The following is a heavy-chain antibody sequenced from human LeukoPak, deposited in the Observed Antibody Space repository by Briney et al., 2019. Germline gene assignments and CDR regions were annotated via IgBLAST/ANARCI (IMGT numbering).Heavy chain of an antibody. CDR1: GGSISSSSYY. CDR3: ARQSYYYDILTGYYISGYFDY. V-gene: IGHV4-39*01. J-gene: IGHJ4*02. Sequence: TSETLSLTCTVSGGSISSSSYYWGWIRQPPGKGLEWIGSIYYSGSTYYNPSLKSRVTISVDTSKNQFSLKLSSVTAADTAVYYCARQSYYYDILTGYYISGYFDYWGQGTLVTVSS. D-gene: IGHD3-9*01. CDR2: IYYSGST.